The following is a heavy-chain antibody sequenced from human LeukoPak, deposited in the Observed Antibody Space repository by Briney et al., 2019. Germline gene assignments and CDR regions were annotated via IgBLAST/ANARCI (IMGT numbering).Heavy chain of an antibody. D-gene: IGHD6-13*01. V-gene: IGHV3-23*01. CDR1: GFTFSSYA. CDR3: AKAKPYSSSWYWDY. Sequence: GGSLRLSCAASGFTFSSYAMSWVRQAPGKGLEWVSVISGSGGSTYYADSVKGRFTISRDNSKNTLYLQMNSLRAEDTAVYYRAKAKPYSSSWYWDYWGQGTLVTVSS. J-gene: IGHJ4*02. CDR2: ISGSGGST.